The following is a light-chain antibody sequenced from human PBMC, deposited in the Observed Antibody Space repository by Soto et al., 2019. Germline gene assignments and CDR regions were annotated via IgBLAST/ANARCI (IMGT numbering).Light chain of an antibody. V-gene: IGKV1-5*03. CDR3: QHYNSYSEA. Sequence: DIQMTQSPSTLSAFVGDRVTITCRASQSIRTSLAWYQQKPGKAPKLLIYMASSLESGVPARFSGSGSATEFTLSISSLQPDDFATYYCQHYNSYSEAFGQGTKV. CDR1: QSIRTS. J-gene: IGKJ1*01. CDR2: MAS.